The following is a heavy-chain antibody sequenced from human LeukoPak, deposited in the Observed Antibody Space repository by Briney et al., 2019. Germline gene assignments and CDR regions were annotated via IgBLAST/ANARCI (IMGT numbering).Heavy chain of an antibody. CDR1: GFTFSLYA. CDR2: INSNGDST. Sequence: PGGSLRLSCAASGFTFSLYAMHWVRQAPGKGLEFVSAINSNGDSTYYANSVKGRFTISRDNSKNTLYLQMGSLRAEDMAVYYCAREERGQAINYWGQGTLVTVSS. J-gene: IGHJ4*02. CDR3: AREERGQAINY. V-gene: IGHV3-64*01. D-gene: IGHD2-21*01.